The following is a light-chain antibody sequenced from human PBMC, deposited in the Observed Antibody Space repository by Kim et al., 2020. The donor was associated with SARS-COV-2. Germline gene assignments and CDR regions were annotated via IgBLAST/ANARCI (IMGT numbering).Light chain of an antibody. J-gene: IGLJ3*02. CDR3: FLSYGGSWA. Sequence: QAVVTQEPSLTVSPGGTVTLTCGSSSGSVTATNFPLWFQEKPGQAPRTLIFDPVNRDSWTPARFSASLLGDKAALTLSGAQPEDEAIYYCFLSYGGSWAFGGGTKLTVL. V-gene: IGLV7-46*01. CDR2: DPV. CDR1: SGSVTATNF.